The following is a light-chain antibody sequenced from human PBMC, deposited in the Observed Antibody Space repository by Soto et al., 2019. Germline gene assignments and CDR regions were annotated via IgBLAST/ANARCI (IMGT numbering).Light chain of an antibody. CDR2: EGS. J-gene: IGLJ2*01. CDR3: CSYASSRSLV. CDR1: SSDVGSYNL. Sequence: QSALTQPASVSGSPGQSITISCTGTSSDVGSYNLVSWYQQHPGKAPKLMIYEGSKRPSGVSNRFSGSKSGNTASLTISGLQAEDEADYYRCSYASSRSLVFGGGTKLTVL. V-gene: IGLV2-23*01.